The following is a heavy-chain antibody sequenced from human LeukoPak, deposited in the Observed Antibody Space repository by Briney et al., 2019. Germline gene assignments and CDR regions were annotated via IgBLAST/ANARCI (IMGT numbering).Heavy chain of an antibody. CDR2: ISAYNGNT. D-gene: IGHD3-10*01. J-gene: IGHJ3*02. Sequence: ASVNVSCKTSGYTFTSYGISWVRQAPGQGLEWTGWISAYNGNTNYAQKLQGRVTMTTDTSTSTAYMELRSLRSDDTAVYYCARDRGPHYYGSGRGPFDAFDIWGQGTMVTVSS. CDR1: GYTFTSYG. CDR3: ARDRGPHYYGSGRGPFDAFDI. V-gene: IGHV1-18*01.